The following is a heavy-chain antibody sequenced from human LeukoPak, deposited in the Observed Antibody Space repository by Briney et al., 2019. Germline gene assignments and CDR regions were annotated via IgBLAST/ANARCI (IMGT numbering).Heavy chain of an antibody. D-gene: IGHD5-12*01. Sequence: GGSLRLSCAASGFTFSGYAMHWVRQAPGKGLEWVAVISYDGSSKHYADFVKGRFTISRDNSKNTVYLQMNSLRAEDTAVYYCARGPSGYHNTGGQGTLVTVSS. CDR3: ARGPSGYHNT. J-gene: IGHJ4*02. V-gene: IGHV3-30*04. CDR2: ISYDGSSK. CDR1: GFTFSGYA.